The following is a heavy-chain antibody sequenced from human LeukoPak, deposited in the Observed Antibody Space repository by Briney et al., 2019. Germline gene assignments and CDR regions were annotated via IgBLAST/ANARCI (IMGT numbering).Heavy chain of an antibody. CDR3: AGNYDYVWGSYRFAFDY. V-gene: IGHV3-48*04. CDR1: GFTFSSYS. J-gene: IGHJ4*02. D-gene: IGHD3-16*02. CDR2: ISSSGSTI. Sequence: GGSLRLSCAASGFTFSSYSMNWVRQAPGKGLEWVSYISSSGSTIYYADSVKGRFTISRDNAKNSLYLQMNSLRAEDTAVYYCAGNYDYVWGSYRFAFDYWGQGTLVTVSS.